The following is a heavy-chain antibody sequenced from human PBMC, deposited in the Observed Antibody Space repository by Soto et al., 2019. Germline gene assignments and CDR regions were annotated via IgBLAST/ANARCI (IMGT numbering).Heavy chain of an antibody. D-gene: IGHD2-2*02. Sequence: QVQLQESGPGLVKPSQTLFLTCTVSGGSISSGGYYWSWIRQHPGKGLEWIGYIYYSGSTYYNPCLKSRVTISVDTSKNQFSLKLSSVTAADTAVYYCARRGQLLYFAYFDYWGQGTLVTVSS. CDR2: IYYSGST. CDR3: ARRGQLLYFAYFDY. CDR1: GGSISSGGYY. J-gene: IGHJ4*02. V-gene: IGHV4-31*03.